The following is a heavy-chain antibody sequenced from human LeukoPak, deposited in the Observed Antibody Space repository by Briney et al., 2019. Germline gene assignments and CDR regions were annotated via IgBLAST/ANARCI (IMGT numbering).Heavy chain of an antibody. J-gene: IGHJ5*02. CDR2: INPNSGGT. D-gene: IGHD6-6*01. CDR1: GYTFTSYG. V-gene: IGHV1-2*02. CDR3: ARIYSSSSFWFDP. Sequence: ASVTVSCKASGYTFTSYGISWVRQAPGQGLEWMGWINPNSGGTNYAQKFQGRVTMTRDTSISTAYMELSRLRSDDTAVYYCARIYSSSSFWFDPWGPGTLVTVSS.